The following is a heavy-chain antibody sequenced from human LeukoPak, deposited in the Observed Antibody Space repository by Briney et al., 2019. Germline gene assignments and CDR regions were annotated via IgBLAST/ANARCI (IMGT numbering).Heavy chain of an antibody. CDR1: GLTFSSYA. D-gene: IGHD3-22*01. CDR3: AKNNQDYYLPDAFDI. Sequence: GGSLRLSCAASGLTFSSYAMSWVRQAPGKGLEWVSAISGSGGSTYYADSVKGRFAISRDNSKNTLYLQMNSLRAEDTAVYYCAKNNQDYYLPDAFDIWGQGTMVTVSS. CDR2: ISGSGGST. J-gene: IGHJ3*02. V-gene: IGHV3-23*01.